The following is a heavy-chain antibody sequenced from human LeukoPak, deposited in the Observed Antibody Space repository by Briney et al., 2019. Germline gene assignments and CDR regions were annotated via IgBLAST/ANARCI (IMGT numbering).Heavy chain of an antibody. CDR2: IIPIFGTA. V-gene: IGHV1-69*13. J-gene: IGHJ4*02. CDR3: ARGRHYDSSGYYHFDY. D-gene: IGHD3-22*01. CDR1: GGTFSSYA. Sequence: ASVKVSCKASGGTFSSYAISWVRQAPGQGLEWMGGIIPIFGTANYAQKFQGRVTITADESTSTAYMELSSLRSEDTAVYYCARGRHYDSSGYYHFDYWGQGTLVTVSS.